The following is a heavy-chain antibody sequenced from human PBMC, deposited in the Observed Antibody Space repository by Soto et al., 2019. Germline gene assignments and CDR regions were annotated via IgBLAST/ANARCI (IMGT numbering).Heavy chain of an antibody. V-gene: IGHV4-59*12. CDR3: ARAERRIAATSEYYYYGMDV. Sequence: SETLSLTCSVLGGSINSFYWSWIRQPPGKGLEWVGYIHYTGSTNYNPSLKSRLTISVDTSKNQFSLKLSSVTAADTAVYYCARAERRIAATSEYYYYGMDVWGQGTTVTVSS. J-gene: IGHJ6*02. D-gene: IGHD6-13*01. CDR1: GGSINSFY. CDR2: IHYTGST.